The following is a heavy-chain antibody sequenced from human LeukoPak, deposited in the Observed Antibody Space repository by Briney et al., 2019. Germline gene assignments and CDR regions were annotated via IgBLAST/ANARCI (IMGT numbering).Heavy chain of an antibody. D-gene: IGHD3-22*01. CDR3: ARSFSGYYYFDY. V-gene: IGHV4-30-2*01. J-gene: IGHJ4*02. CDR1: GGSISSGGYS. Sequence: PSETLSLTCAVSGGSISSGGYSWSWIRQPPGEGLEWIGYIYHSGSTYYNPSLKSRVTISVDRSKNQFSLKLSSVTAADTAVYYCARSFSGYYYFDYWGQGTLVTVSS. CDR2: IYHSGST.